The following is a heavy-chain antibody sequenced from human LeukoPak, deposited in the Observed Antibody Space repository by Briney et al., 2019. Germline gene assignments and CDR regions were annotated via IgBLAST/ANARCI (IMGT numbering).Heavy chain of an antibody. CDR3: AKPPRPRTYFMDV. Sequence: GGSLRLSCAVSGFTVSSNYMSWVRQAPGKGLEWVSLIYSGGGTYYADSVRGRFTISRDDSKNTLYLQMNSLRAEDTAVYYCAKPPRPRTYFMDVWGKGTTVTISS. J-gene: IGHJ6*03. CDR2: IYSGGGT. D-gene: IGHD3/OR15-3a*01. CDR1: GFTVSSNY. V-gene: IGHV3-53*01.